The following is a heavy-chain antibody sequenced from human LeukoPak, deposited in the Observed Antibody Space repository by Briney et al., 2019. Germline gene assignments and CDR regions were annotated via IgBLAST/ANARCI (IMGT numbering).Heavy chain of an antibody. CDR1: GGSISSTNDF. J-gene: IGHJ6*03. Sequence: SETLSLTCTVSGGSISSTNDFWAWIRQTPGKGLEWIGTIFYSGNTYYNPSLKSRVTISVDTSKNQFSLRLSSVTAADTAVYYCARVFYGSGSLYYYYYYMDVWGKGTTVTISS. V-gene: IGHV4-39*07. D-gene: IGHD3-10*01. CDR2: IFYSGNT. CDR3: ARVFYGSGSLYYYYYYMDV.